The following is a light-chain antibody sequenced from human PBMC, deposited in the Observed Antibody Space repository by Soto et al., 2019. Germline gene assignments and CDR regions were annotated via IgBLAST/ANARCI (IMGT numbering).Light chain of an antibody. Sequence: DIQLSPTPSFLSASVRDKVTVTCRFSQGSPTYLAWYQQKPGKAPKLLIYGVSTLQTGVSSRFSGSGSGTEFTLTIPSLQPEDSATYYSQQLNHYPLTFGQGTRLEIK. J-gene: IGKJ5*01. CDR3: QQLNHYPLT. CDR1: QGSPTY. V-gene: IGKV1-9*01. CDR2: GVS.